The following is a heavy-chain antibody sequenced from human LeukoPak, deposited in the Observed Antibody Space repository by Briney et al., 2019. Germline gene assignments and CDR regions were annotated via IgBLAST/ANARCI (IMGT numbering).Heavy chain of an antibody. J-gene: IGHJ4*02. CDR3: AKDFRIGYSAHFDY. D-gene: IGHD2-21*01. Sequence: HPGGSLRLSCVGSGFTFRSHAMSWVRQEPEKGLEFVSGIYENGGTTYYADSVKGRFSISRDNSKNTLYLQMDSLRGEDTAVYYCAKDFRIGYSAHFDYWGQGALVTVSS. V-gene: IGHV3-23*01. CDR1: GFTFRSHA. CDR2: IYENGGTT.